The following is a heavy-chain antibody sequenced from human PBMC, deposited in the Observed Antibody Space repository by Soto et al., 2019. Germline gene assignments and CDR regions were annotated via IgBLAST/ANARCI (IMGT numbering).Heavy chain of an antibody. Sequence: SETLSLTCSVSGGSISTVGHYWTWIRQPPGKGLEWIGSIYHTGSTYYSKSLRSRLTMSVDTSKSQFSLRLSSVTAADTAVYYCARATGTLRSRNCDYWGQGSLVTVST. J-gene: IGHJ4*02. D-gene: IGHD1-1*01. CDR3: ARATGTLRSRNCDY. CDR1: GGSISTVGHY. V-gene: IGHV4-31*03. CDR2: IYHTGST.